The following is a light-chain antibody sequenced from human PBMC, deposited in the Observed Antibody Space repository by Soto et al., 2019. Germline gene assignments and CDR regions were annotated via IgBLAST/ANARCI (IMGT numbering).Light chain of an antibody. Sequence: GVRVIIAYRASQDIRVDVGWLQQRPGHAPNLLIYAASTLHTGVPSTFTGSGSGTYFTLTINDLQPEDVATYFCLQDYDFPYTFGQGTKVDIK. CDR2: AAS. J-gene: IGKJ2*01. CDR3: LQDYDFPYT. CDR1: QDIRVD. V-gene: IGKV1-6*01.